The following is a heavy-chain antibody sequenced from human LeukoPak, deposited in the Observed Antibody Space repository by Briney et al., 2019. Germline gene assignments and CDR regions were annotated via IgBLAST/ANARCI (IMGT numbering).Heavy chain of an antibody. CDR1: GFTFSSYA. CDR2: ISYDGSNK. D-gene: IGHD3-10*01. Sequence: GGSQRLSCAASGFTFSSYAMHWVRQAPGKGLEWVAVISYDGSNKYYADSVKGRFTISRDNSKNTLYLQMNSLRAEDTAVYYCARDERGWFDPWGQGTLVTVSS. J-gene: IGHJ5*02. V-gene: IGHV3-30*04. CDR3: ARDERGWFDP.